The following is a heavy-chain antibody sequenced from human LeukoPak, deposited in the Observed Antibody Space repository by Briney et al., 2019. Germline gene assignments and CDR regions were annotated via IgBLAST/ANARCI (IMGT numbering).Heavy chain of an antibody. D-gene: IGHD4-17*01. V-gene: IGHV4-38-2*02. Sequence: PSETLSLTCTVSGYSISSGYYWGWIRQPPGKGLEWIGSIYHSGSTYYNPSLKSRVTISVDTSKNQFSLKLSSVTAADTAVYYCARDSTTTVSDWGQGTLVTVSS. CDR1: GYSISSGYY. CDR3: ARDSTTTVSD. CDR2: IYHSGST. J-gene: IGHJ4*02.